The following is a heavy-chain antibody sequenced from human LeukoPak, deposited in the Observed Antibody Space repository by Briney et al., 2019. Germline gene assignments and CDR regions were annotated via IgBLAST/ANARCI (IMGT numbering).Heavy chain of an antibody. V-gene: IGHV4-4*07. CDR1: GGSISSYY. D-gene: IGHD6-19*01. Sequence: SETLSLTCTVSGGSISSYYWSWIRQPAGKGLEWIGRIYISGSGSTNYNPSLKSRVTMSVDTAKNQFSLKLSSVTAADTAVYYCARDKRVAVAGTYIYYYYMDVWGNGTTVTISS. J-gene: IGHJ6*03. CDR3: ARDKRVAVAGTYIYYYYMDV. CDR2: IYISGSGST.